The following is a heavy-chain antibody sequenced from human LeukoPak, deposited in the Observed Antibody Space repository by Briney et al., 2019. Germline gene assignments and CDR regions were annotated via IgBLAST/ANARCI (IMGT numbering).Heavy chain of an antibody. D-gene: IGHD6-19*01. CDR2: IYDSGTT. V-gene: IGHV4-4*08. CDR3: ARHEYSGWYSY. CDR1: GDSIISYY. Sequence: SETLSLTCTVSGDSIISYYWTWIRQAPGKALEWIGYIYDSGTTSGTTKYNPSLKSRVTISVDTSKNQFSLKLSSVTTADTAVYYCARHEYSGWYSYWGQGTLVTVSS. J-gene: IGHJ4*02.